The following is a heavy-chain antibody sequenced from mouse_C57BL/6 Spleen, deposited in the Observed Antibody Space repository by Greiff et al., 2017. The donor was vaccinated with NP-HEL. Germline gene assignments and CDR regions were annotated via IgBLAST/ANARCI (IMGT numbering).Heavy chain of an antibody. D-gene: IGHD1-1*01. Sequence: QVQLQQPGAELVRPGSSVKLSCKASGYTFTSYWMHWVKQRPIQGLEWIGNIDPSDSETHYNQKFKDKATLTVDKSSSTAYMQLSSLTSEDSAVYFCAREELLRSLYFDYWGQGTTLTVSS. CDR2: IDPSDSET. CDR1: GYTFTSYW. V-gene: IGHV1-52*01. J-gene: IGHJ2*01. CDR3: AREELLRSLYFDY.